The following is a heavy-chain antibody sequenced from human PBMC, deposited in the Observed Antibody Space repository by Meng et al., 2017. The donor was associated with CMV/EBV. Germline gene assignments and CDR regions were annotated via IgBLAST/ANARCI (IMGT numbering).Heavy chain of an antibody. V-gene: IGHV3-21*01. CDR3: ARVAARRKYYFDY. CDR1: GFTFSSYS. J-gene: IGHJ4*02. CDR2: ISSSSSYI. D-gene: IGHD6-6*01. Sequence: GESLKISCAASGFTFSSYSMNWVRQAPGKGLEWVSSISSSSSYIYYADSVKGRFTISRDNAKNSLYLQMNSLRAEDTAVYYCARVAARRKYYFDYWGQGTL.